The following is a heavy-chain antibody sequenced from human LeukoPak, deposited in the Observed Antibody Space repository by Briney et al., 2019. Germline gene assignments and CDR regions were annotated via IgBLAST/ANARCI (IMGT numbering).Heavy chain of an antibody. V-gene: IGHV1-18*01. Sequence: ASVKVSCKASGYTFTSYGISWVRQAPGQGLEWMGWISAYNGNTNYAQKLQGRVTMTTDTSTSTAYMELRSLRSDDTAVYYCAREGMVRGVTPNYYYYYGMDLWGKGTTVTVSS. J-gene: IGHJ6*04. CDR3: AREGMVRGVTPNYYYYYGMDL. CDR2: ISAYNGNT. CDR1: GYTFTSYG. D-gene: IGHD3-10*01.